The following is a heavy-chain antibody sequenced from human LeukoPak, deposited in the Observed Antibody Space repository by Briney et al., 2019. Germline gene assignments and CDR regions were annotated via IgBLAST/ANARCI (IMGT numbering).Heavy chain of an antibody. D-gene: IGHD6-6*01. V-gene: IGHV3-7*02. CDR3: ARGLYSTSKTAFDY. CDR1: GFTFVKYW. CDR2: IKHDGSEK. J-gene: IGHJ4*02. Sequence: GGSLRLSCAASGFTFVKYWLSWVRQAPGKGLEWVANIKHDGSEKYYVDSVRGRFTVSRDNAKNSLFLQMNSLRAEDTAFYYCARGLYSTSKTAFDYWGQGTLVTVSS.